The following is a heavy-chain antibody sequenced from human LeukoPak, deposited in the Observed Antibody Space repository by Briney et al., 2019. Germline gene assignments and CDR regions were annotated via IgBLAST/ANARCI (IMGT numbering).Heavy chain of an antibody. Sequence: PGGSLRLSCAACGFTFSSYDMHWVREATGKGREWVSAIGTAGDTYYPGSVKGRFTIPRENAKNCLYLQMNSLRAGDTAVYYCARFRGDGNGMDVWGQGTTVTVSS. CDR3: ARFRGDGNGMDV. V-gene: IGHV3-13*01. J-gene: IGHJ6*02. CDR2: IGTAGDT. D-gene: IGHD4-17*01. CDR1: GFTFSSYD.